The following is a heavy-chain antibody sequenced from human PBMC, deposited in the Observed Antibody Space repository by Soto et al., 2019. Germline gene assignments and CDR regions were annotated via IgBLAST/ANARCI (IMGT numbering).Heavy chain of an antibody. CDR2: ISGSGGST. CDR3: AKDRSPEWAPHPALRFLEWFRRPVFDY. CDR1: GFTFSSYA. Sequence: PGGSLRLSCAASGFTFSSYAMSWVRQAPGKGLEWVSAISGSGGSTYYADSVKGRFTISRDNSKNTLYLQMNSLRAEDTAVYYCAKDRSPEWAPHPALRFLEWFRRPVFDYWGQGTLVTVSS. J-gene: IGHJ4*02. D-gene: IGHD3-3*01. V-gene: IGHV3-23*01.